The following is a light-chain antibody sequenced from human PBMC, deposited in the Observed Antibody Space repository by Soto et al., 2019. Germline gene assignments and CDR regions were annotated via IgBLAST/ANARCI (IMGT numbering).Light chain of an antibody. V-gene: IGKV3-20*01. J-gene: IGKJ5*01. CDR2: GAS. CDR3: QQYGSSPPNT. CDR1: QSVSSSY. Sequence: EIVLTQYPGTLSLSPGERATLSCRASQSVSSSYLAWYQQKPGQAPRLLIYGASSRATGIPDRFSGSGSGTEFTLTIRRLESEDFAVYYCQQYGSSPPNTVGQGTRLQI.